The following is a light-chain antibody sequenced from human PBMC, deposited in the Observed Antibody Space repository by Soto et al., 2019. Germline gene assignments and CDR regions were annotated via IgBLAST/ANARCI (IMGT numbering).Light chain of an antibody. CDR1: SGHSSYA. J-gene: IGLJ2*01. CDR3: QTWGTGIHVV. Sequence: QSVLTQSPSASASLGASVKLTCTLSSGHSSYAIAWHQQQPEKGPRYLMKLDSDGSHTKGDAIPDRFSGSSSGAERYLTISSLQSEDEADYYCQTWGTGIHVVFGGGTK. V-gene: IGLV4-69*01. CDR2: LDSDGSH.